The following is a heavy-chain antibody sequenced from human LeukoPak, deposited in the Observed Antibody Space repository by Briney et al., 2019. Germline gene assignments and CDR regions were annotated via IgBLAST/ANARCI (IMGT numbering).Heavy chain of an antibody. CDR2: INHSGST. CDR1: GGSFSGYY. J-gene: IGHJ4*02. V-gene: IGHV4-34*01. Sequence: PSETLSLTCAVYGGSFSGYYWSWIRQPPGKGLEWIGEINHSGSTNYNPSLKSRVTISVDTSKNQFSLKLSSVTAADTAVYYCARLLIKRLDYWGQGTLVTVSS. CDR3: ARLLIKRLDY. D-gene: IGHD3-22*01.